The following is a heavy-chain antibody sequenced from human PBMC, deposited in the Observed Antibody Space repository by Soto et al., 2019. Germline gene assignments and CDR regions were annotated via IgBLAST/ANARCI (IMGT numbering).Heavy chain of an antibody. V-gene: IGHV1-69*13. CDR2: IIPIFGTA. J-gene: IGHJ6*02. D-gene: IGHD1-20*01. CDR3: ATRITGTTPPGYYYGMDV. Sequence: SAEVTCKDSRGTLSSYGISLLRQAPGQWLEWMGGIIPIFGTANYAQKFQGRVTITADESTSTAYMELSSLRSEDTAVYYCATRITGTTPPGYYYGMDVWGQGTTVTVSS. CDR1: RGTLSSYG.